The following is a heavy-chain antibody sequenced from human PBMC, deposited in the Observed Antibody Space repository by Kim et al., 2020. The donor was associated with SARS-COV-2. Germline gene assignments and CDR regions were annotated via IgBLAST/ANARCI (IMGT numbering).Heavy chain of an antibody. V-gene: IGHV3-30*01. J-gene: IGHJ4*02. D-gene: IGHD3-10*01. Sequence: DAVKGRCTISRDNSKNTLYLQMNSLRAEDTAVYYCARETYYGSGSYLFDYWGQGTLVTVSS. CDR3: ARETYYGSGSYLFDY.